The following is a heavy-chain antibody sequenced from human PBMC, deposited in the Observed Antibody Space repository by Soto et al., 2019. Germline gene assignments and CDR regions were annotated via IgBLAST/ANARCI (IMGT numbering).Heavy chain of an antibody. Sequence: ASVKVSCKASGYRFTSYGINWVRQAPGQGLQWMGWISIYNGNTRYAQNFQGRVTITKDTPASTAFLELSSLRSEDTAVYYCESGSKGSSSLLESYYYGMDVWGQGTTLTVSS. CDR3: ESGSKGSSSLLESYYYGMDV. CDR1: GYRFTSYG. V-gene: IGHV1-18*01. CDR2: ISIYNGNT. D-gene: IGHD3-10*01. J-gene: IGHJ6*02.